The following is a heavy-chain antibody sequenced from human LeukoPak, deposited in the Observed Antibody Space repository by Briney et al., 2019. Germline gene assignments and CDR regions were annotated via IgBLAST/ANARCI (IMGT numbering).Heavy chain of an antibody. Sequence: GGSLRLSCAASGFTVSSKYMSWVRQAPGKGLEWVSYISSSSSTIYYADSVKGRFTISRDNAKNSLYLQMNSLRAEDTAVYYCARGYDSSTIGRGKYYYYGMDVWGQGTTVTVSS. CDR2: ISSSSSTI. V-gene: IGHV3-48*01. J-gene: IGHJ6*02. CDR3: ARGYDSSTIGRGKYYYYGMDV. CDR1: GFTVSSKY. D-gene: IGHD3-3*01.